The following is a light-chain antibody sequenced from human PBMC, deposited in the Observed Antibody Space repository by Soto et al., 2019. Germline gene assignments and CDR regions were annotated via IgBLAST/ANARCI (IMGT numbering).Light chain of an antibody. V-gene: IGKV1-39*01. J-gene: IGKJ3*01. CDR3: QQSFGNPG. Sequence: IHMSQSPSSLSASEGDRVTITCRASQNIGRFLNWYQQKPGKAPELLIYAASNLQSGVPSRFSGSGSGTDFTLTIAGLQPEDFATYHCQQSFGNPGFGP. CDR2: AAS. CDR1: QNIGRF.